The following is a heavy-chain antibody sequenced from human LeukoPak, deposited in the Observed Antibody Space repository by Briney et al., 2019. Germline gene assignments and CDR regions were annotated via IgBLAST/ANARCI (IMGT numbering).Heavy chain of an antibody. CDR1: GFTFNSYS. CDR2: ISDDETYK. Sequence: PGGSLRLSCAASGFTFNSYSMHWVRQAPGKGLEWVTAISDDETYKFYADSVKGRFTISRDNSKNTLHLQVNSLRAEDTAIYYCARCPPWGPRTQLDYWGQGTLVTVSS. J-gene: IGHJ4*02. V-gene: IGHV3-30-3*01. D-gene: IGHD3-16*01. CDR3: ARCPPWGPRTQLDY.